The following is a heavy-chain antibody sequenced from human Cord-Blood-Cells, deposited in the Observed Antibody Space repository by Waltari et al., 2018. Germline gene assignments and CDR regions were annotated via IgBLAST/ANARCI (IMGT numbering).Heavy chain of an antibody. J-gene: IGHJ5*02. Sequence: QVQLQESGPGLVKPSQTLSLTCTVPGGSISSGGYSWSWIRQHPGKGLEWIGYIYYSGSTYYNPSLKSRVTISVDTSKNQFSLKLSSVTTADTAVYYCARAGLSEDRNWFDPWGQGTLVTVSS. CDR1: GGSISSGGYS. CDR3: ARAGLSEDRNWFDP. CDR2: IYYSGST. V-gene: IGHV4-31*03.